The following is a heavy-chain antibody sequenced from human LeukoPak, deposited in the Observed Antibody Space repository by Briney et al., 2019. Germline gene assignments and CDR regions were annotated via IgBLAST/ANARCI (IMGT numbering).Heavy chain of an antibody. CDR2: IYYSVST. D-gene: IGHD1-26*01. CDR1: GGSIISYY. J-gene: IGHJ4*02. Sequence: SETLSLTCTVSGGSIISYYWGWIRQPPGKGLEWIGTIYYSVSTYYDPSLKNRVTISVDTSKNQFSLKLSSVTATDTGVYYCARLGHSVTYYVDHYFFEYWGQGTLVTVSS. CDR3: ARLGHSVTYYVDHYFFEY. V-gene: IGHV4-39*01.